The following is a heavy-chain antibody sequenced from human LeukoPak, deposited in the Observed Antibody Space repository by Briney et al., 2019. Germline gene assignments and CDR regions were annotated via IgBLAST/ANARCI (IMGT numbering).Heavy chain of an antibody. CDR2: ISGSGGNT. D-gene: IGHD3-22*01. Sequence: GGSLRLSCLAYGFDSSGYVMEWVRQSPGKGLEWVSAISGSGGNTYSADSVKGRCTISRDNSKKTLFLHMNSLRAEDTAVYYCARGMSATSGYLELEYWGQGTLVTVST. CDR1: GFDSSGYV. J-gene: IGHJ4*02. CDR3: ARGMSATSGYLELEY. V-gene: IGHV3-23*01.